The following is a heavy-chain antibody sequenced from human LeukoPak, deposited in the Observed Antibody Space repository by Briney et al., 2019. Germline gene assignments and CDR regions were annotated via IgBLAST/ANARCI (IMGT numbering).Heavy chain of an antibody. Sequence: PGGSPRLSCAASGFTFSDYYMSWIRQAPGKGLEWVSYISSSSSYTNYADSVKGRFTISRDNAKNSLYLQMNSLRAEDTAVYYCARGIVVPATAVYYYGMDVWGQGTTVTVSS. J-gene: IGHJ6*02. V-gene: IGHV3-11*05. CDR2: ISSSSSYT. CDR1: GFTFSDYY. CDR3: ARGIVVPATAVYYYGMDV. D-gene: IGHD2-2*01.